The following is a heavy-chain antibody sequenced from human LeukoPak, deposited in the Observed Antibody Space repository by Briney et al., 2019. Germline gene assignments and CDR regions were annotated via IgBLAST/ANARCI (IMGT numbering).Heavy chain of an antibody. J-gene: IGHJ4*02. CDR1: GFTFSSYS. CDR3: ARSAYDGSGLDY. Sequence: GGSLRLSCAASGFTFSSYSMNWVRQAPGKGLEWVSSVSGSSSYIYYADSVKGRFTISRDNAKNSLYLQINSLGAEDMAVYYCARSAYDGSGLDYWGQGTLVTVSS. CDR2: VSGSSSYI. D-gene: IGHD3-22*01. V-gene: IGHV3-21*01.